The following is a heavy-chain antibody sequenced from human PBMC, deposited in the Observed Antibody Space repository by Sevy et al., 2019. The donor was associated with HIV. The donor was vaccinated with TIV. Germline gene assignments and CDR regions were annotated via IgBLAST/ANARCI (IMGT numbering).Heavy chain of an antibody. CDR3: ARDDGNYYFHY. Sequence: QAGGSLRLSCAASGFTFSKDWMGWVRQAPGKGLEWVANIKQDAGQKYYVDSVKGRFTISGDNAKNSLYLQMNSLRAEDTAVYFCARDDGNYYFHYWGQGTLVTVSS. D-gene: IGHD1-7*01. J-gene: IGHJ4*02. CDR2: IKQDAGQK. CDR1: GFTFSKDW. V-gene: IGHV3-7*01.